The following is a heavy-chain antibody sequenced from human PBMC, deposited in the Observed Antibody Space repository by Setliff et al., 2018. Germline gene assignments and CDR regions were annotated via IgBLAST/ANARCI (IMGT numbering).Heavy chain of an antibody. V-gene: IGHV4-61*09. J-gene: IGHJ4*02. CDR1: GDSLSSGPYY. CDR3: ARQGASGAPHY. D-gene: IGHD6-13*01. CDR2: IYIYSSGTT. Sequence: ASETLSLTCTVSGDSLSSGPYYWTWVRQPAGKGLEWIGHIYIYSSGTTNYSPSLKSRVTISADTSKNQFSLQLTSVTATDTAVYYCARQGASGAPHYWGQGTLVTVSS.